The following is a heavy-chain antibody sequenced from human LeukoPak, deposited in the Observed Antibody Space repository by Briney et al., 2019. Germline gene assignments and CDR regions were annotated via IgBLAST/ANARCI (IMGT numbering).Heavy chain of an antibody. Sequence: GGSLRLSCAASGFTFSSYAMHWVRQAPGKGLEWVAVISYDGSNKYYAVSVKGRFTISRDNSKNTLYLQMNSLRAEDTAVYYCARHVAGEWEPFDYWGQGTLVTVSS. CDR3: ARHVAGEWEPFDY. V-gene: IGHV3-30*04. CDR1: GFTFSSYA. J-gene: IGHJ4*02. CDR2: ISYDGSNK. D-gene: IGHD1-26*01.